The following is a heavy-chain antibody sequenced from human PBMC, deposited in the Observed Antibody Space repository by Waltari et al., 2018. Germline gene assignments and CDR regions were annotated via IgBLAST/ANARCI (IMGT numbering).Heavy chain of an antibody. Sequence: LVQSGAEVMKPGAPVRVSCKALSDASTEHYIHWVRQAPGQGLEWMGWVNPKDGGTNYAQSFAGRITVTWDSSISTAYMEFSGLTSGDTAVYFCAREYCGGDCRLFDYWGQGTLVTVSS. CDR3: AREYCGGDCRLFDY. J-gene: IGHJ4*02. CDR2: VNPKDGGT. CDR1: SDASTEHY. V-gene: IGHV1-2*02. D-gene: IGHD2-21*02.